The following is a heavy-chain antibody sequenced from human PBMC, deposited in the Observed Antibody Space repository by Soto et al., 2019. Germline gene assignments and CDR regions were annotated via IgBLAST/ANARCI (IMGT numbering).Heavy chain of an antibody. CDR1: GFTFSSYG. Sequence: PGGSLRLSCAASGFTFSSYGMHWVRQAPGKGLEWVAVIWYDGSNKYYADSVKGRFTISRDNSKNTLYLQMNSLRAEDTAVYYCARDRLPESYGYYYYYYGMDVWGQGTTVTVSS. CDR3: ARDRLPESYGYYYYYYGMDV. J-gene: IGHJ6*02. CDR2: IWYDGSNK. D-gene: IGHD5-18*01. V-gene: IGHV3-33*01.